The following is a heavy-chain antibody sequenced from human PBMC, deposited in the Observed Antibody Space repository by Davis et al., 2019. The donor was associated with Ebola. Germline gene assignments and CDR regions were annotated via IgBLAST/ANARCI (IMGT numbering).Heavy chain of an antibody. CDR2: ITGSGGTT. D-gene: IGHD3-3*01. V-gene: IGHV3-23*01. Sequence: PGGSLRLSCAASGFMFSNFAMSWVRQAPGKGLEWVSAITGSGGTTYSADSVKDRFIISRDNSKNTLYLQMNSLRAEDTAIYYCSKGSDFWSGYYNGFDSWGQGTLVTVSS. J-gene: IGHJ5*01. CDR1: GFMFSNFA. CDR3: SKGSDFWSGYYNGFDS.